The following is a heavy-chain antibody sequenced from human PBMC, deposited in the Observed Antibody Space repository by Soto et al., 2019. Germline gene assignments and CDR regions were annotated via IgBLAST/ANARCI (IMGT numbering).Heavy chain of an antibody. CDR3: AALVGATPHPDY. CDR2: IWYDGSNK. Sequence: GGSLRLSCAASGFTFSSYGMHWVRQAPGKGLEWVAVIWYDGSNKYYADSVKGRFTISRDNSKNTLYLQMNSLRAEDTAVYYCAALVGATPHPDYWGQGTLVTVSS. V-gene: IGHV3-33*01. D-gene: IGHD1-26*01. CDR1: GFTFSSYG. J-gene: IGHJ4*02.